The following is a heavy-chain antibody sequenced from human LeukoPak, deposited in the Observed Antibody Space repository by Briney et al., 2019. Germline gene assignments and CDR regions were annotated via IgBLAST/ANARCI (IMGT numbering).Heavy chain of an antibody. Sequence: ASAKVSCKASGYTFISYYIHWVRQAPGQGLEWMGMINPSGGSTSYSQKFQGRVTMTRDTSTTTVYLEMSSLRSEDTAVYYCATLGDTYYYARYWGQGTLVTVSS. D-gene: IGHD3-10*01. V-gene: IGHV1-46*01. CDR1: GYTFISYY. J-gene: IGHJ4*02. CDR2: INPSGGST. CDR3: ATLGDTYYYARY.